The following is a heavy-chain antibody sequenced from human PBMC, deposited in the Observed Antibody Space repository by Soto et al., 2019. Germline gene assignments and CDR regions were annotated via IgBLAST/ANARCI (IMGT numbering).Heavy chain of an antibody. D-gene: IGHD7-27*01. Sequence: QVQLVEDGGGVVQPGRSLRLSCAASGFTFSSYGMHWVRQAPGKGLEWVAVISYDGSNKYYADSVKGRFTISRDNSKNTLYLQMNSLRAEDTAVYYCATDLGHGGRRAFDIWGQGTMVTVSS. CDR2: ISYDGSNK. CDR3: ATDLGHGGRRAFDI. J-gene: IGHJ3*02. CDR1: GFTFSSYG. V-gene: IGHV3-30*03.